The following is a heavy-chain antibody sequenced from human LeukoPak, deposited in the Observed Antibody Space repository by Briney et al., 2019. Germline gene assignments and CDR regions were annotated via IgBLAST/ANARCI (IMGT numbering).Heavy chain of an antibody. V-gene: IGHV1-46*01. D-gene: IGHD6-13*01. CDR3: ARDPKQQLVLRYFDY. CDR1: GYTFTSYY. Sequence: ASVKVSCKASGYTFTSYYMHWVRQAPGQGLEWMGIIDPSGGSTSYAQKFQGRVTMTRDTSTSTVYMELSSLRSEDTAVYYCARDPKQQLVLRYFDYWGQGTLVTVSS. CDR2: IDPSGGST. J-gene: IGHJ4*02.